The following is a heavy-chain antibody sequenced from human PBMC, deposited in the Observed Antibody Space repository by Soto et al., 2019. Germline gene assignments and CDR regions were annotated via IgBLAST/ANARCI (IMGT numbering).Heavy chain of an antibody. J-gene: IGHJ3*02. D-gene: IGHD3-16*01. V-gene: IGHV3-48*01. Sequence: EVQLVESGGGLVQPGGSLRLSCAASGFTFSSYSMNWVRQAPGKGLEWVSYISSSSNTIYYADSVKGRFTISRDNAKNSLYLQMNSLRVEDTAVYHCARENPTRGGGAFDIWGQGTMVTVSS. CDR1: GFTFSSYS. CDR3: ARENPTRGGGAFDI. CDR2: ISSSSNTI.